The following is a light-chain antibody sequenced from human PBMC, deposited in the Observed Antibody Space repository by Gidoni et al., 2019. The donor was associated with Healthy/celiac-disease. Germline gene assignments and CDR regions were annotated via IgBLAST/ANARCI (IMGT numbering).Light chain of an antibody. Sequence: QSALTQPASVSGSPGQSITISCTGTSSDVGGYNYFPWYQQHPGKAPKLMIYDVSNRPSGVSNRFSGSKSGNTASLTISGLQAEDEADYYCSSYTSSSTRVFGTGTKVTVL. V-gene: IGLV2-14*01. CDR3: SSYTSSSTRV. CDR2: DVS. CDR1: SSDVGGYNY. J-gene: IGLJ1*01.